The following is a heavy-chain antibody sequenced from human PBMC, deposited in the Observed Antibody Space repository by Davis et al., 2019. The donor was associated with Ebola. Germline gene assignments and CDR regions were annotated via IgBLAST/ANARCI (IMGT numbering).Heavy chain of an antibody. Sequence: PGGSLRLSCAASGFTFDDYAMHRVRQPPGKGLEWVSSISWKGGSIGYADSVKGRFTISRDNAKNSLYLQMNSLRAEDTALYYCAKDIRRYGDSLDYWGQGTLVTVSS. CDR2: ISWKGGSI. D-gene: IGHD4-17*01. CDR3: AKDIRRYGDSLDY. CDR1: GFTFDDYA. J-gene: IGHJ4*02. V-gene: IGHV3-9*01.